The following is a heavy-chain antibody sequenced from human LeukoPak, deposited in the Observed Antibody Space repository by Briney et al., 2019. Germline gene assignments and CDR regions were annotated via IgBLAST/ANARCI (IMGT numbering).Heavy chain of an antibody. D-gene: IGHD3-3*01. J-gene: IGHJ4*02. Sequence: PSETLSLTCTVSGGSISNGDHYWSWIRQHPGKGLEWIGHIYYSGSTYYNPSLKSRVTISVDTSKNQFSLKLSSVTAADTAVYYCARVGGAYYDFWSGYYGPTYYFDYWGQGTLVTVSS. CDR3: ARVGGAYYDFWSGYYGPTYYFDY. V-gene: IGHV4-31*03. CDR2: IYYSGST. CDR1: GGSISNGDHY.